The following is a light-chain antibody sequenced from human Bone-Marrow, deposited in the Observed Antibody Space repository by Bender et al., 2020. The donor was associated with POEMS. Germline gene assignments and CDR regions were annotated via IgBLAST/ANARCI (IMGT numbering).Light chain of an antibody. J-gene: IGLJ3*02. CDR1: SSNIGAHA. CDR2: SSH. Sequence: QSVLTQPPSASGTPGQRVTISCSGGSSNIGAHAVNWYQHLPGTAPKLLIYSSHRRPSEVPDRFSGSRSGTSASLGISGLQSEDEADYYCAVWDDSLNGWVFGGGTKLNVL. V-gene: IGLV1-44*01. CDR3: AVWDDSLNGWV.